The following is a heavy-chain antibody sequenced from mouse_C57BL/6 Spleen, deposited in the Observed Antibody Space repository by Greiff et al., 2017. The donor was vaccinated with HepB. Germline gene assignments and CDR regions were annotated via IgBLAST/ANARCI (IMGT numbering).Heavy chain of an antibody. D-gene: IGHD1-1*01. V-gene: IGHV5-16*01. CDR2: INYDGSST. CDR1: GFTFSDYY. CDR3: AREGTTVESGMDY. Sequence: EVQLQESEGGLVQPGSSMKLSCTASGFTFSDYYMAWVRQVPEKGLEWVANINYDGSSTYYLDSLKSRFIISRDNAKNILYLQMSSLKSEDTATYYCAREGTTVESGMDYWGQGTSVTVSS. J-gene: IGHJ4*01.